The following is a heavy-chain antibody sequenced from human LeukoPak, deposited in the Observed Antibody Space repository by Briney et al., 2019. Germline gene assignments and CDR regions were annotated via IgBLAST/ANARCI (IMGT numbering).Heavy chain of an antibody. J-gene: IGHJ6*03. D-gene: IGHD6-6*01. V-gene: IGHV3-53*01. Sequence: GGSLRLSCAASGFTVSSNYMSWVRQAPGKGLEWVSVIYSGGSTYYADSVKGRFTISRDNSKNTLYLQMNSLRAEDTAVYYCARVVAARSSTYYYYYMDVWGKGTTVTVSS. CDR1: GFTVSSNY. CDR3: ARVVAARSSTYYYYYMDV. CDR2: IYSGGST.